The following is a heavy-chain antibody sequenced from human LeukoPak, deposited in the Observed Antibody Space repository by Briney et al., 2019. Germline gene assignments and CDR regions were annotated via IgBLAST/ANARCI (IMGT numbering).Heavy chain of an antibody. J-gene: IGHJ4*02. V-gene: IGHV4-4*07. D-gene: IGHD2-2*02. CDR3: ARDRDCSSTSCSTFDY. CDR2: IYTSGST. CDR1: GGSISSYY. Sequence: SETLSLTCTVSGGSISSYYWSWIRQPAGKGLEWIGRIYTSGSTNYNPSLKSRVTMSVDTSKNQFSLKLSSVTAADTAVYYCARDRDCSSTSCSTFDYWGQGTLVTVSS.